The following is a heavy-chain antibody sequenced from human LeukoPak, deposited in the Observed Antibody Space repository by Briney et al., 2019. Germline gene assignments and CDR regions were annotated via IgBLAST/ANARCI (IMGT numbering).Heavy chain of an antibody. Sequence: GGSLRLSCAASGFTVSFNYMSWVRQAPGKGLEWVSVIYRGGPTYYADSVKGRFTISRDNSKNTLYLQMNSLRAEDTAVYYCARDSYVDSEAVRWFDPWGQGTLVTVSS. CDR2: IYRGGPT. CDR3: ARDSYVDSEAVRWFDP. CDR1: GFTVSFNY. D-gene: IGHD4-17*01. V-gene: IGHV3-66*01. J-gene: IGHJ5*02.